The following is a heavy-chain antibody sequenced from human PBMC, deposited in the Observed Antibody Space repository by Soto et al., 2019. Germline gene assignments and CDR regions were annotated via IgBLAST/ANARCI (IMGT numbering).Heavy chain of an antibody. CDR1: GYTFTSYD. V-gene: IGHV1-8*01. CDR2: MNPNSGNT. CDR3: ARGLRFLEWLTKYYYYGMDV. J-gene: IGHJ6*02. Sequence: ASVKVSCKASGYTFTSYDINWVRQATGQGLEWMGWMNPNSGNTGYAQKFQGRVTMTRNTSISTAYMELSSLRSEDTAVYYCARGLRFLEWLTKYYYYGMDVWGQGTTVTVSS. D-gene: IGHD3-3*01.